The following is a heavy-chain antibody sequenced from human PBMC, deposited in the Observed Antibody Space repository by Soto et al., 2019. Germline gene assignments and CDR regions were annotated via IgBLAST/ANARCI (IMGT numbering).Heavy chain of an antibody. J-gene: IGHJ4*02. Sequence: PGGSLRLSCAASGFTFDDYGMTWVRQAPGKGLEWVSGISWNGGSTGYADSVKGRFTTSRDNAKNSLYLQMNSLRVEDTALYYCARASHCSSTSCLPGYWGQGTLVTVSS. V-gene: IGHV3-20*04. CDR1: GFTFDDYG. D-gene: IGHD2-2*01. CDR2: ISWNGGST. CDR3: ARASHCSSTSCLPGY.